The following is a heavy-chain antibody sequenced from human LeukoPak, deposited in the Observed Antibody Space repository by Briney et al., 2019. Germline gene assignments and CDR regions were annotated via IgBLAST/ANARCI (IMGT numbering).Heavy chain of an antibody. CDR1: GFSLSTSGVG. CDR2: IYWDDDK. Sequence: SSPTLVKPTQTLTLTCTFSGFSLSTSGVGVGWVRQPPGKALEWLALIYWDDDKRYRPSLKSRLTITKDTSKNQVVLTMTNMDPVDTATYYCARRLSNVYFDYWGQGTLVTVPS. CDR3: ARRLSNVYFDY. J-gene: IGHJ4*02. V-gene: IGHV2-5*02.